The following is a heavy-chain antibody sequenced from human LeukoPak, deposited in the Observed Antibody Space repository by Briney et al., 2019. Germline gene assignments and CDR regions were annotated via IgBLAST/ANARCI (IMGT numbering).Heavy chain of an antibody. J-gene: IGHJ6*03. D-gene: IGHD3-3*01. V-gene: IGHV4-39*01. CDR3: ARHHYDFWSGQFTYYYYYYMDV. CDR1: GGSISSSSYY. CDR2: IYYSGST. Sequence: TSETLSLTCTVSGGSISSSSYYWGWIRQPPGKGLEWIGSIYYSGSTYYNPSLKSRVTISVDTSKNQFSLKLSSVTAADTAVYYCARHHYDFWSGQFTYYYYYYMDVWGKGTTVTVSS.